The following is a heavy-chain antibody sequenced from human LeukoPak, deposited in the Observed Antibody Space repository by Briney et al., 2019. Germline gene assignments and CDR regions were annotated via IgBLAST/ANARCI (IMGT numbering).Heavy chain of an antibody. Sequence: PSETLSLTCTVSGGSISSYYWSWIRQPPGKGLEWIGYIYYSGSTNYNPSLKSRVTISVDTSKNQFSLKLSSVTAADTAVYYCARYLYYYDSSGYYPDAFDIWGQGTMVTVSS. V-gene: IGHV4-59*12. J-gene: IGHJ3*02. CDR2: IYYSGST. D-gene: IGHD3-22*01. CDR1: GGSISSYY. CDR3: ARYLYYYDSSGYYPDAFDI.